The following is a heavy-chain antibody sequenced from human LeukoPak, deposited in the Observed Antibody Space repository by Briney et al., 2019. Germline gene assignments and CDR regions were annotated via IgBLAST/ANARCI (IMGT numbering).Heavy chain of an antibody. CDR1: GGSISSYY. V-gene: IGHV4-59*01. CDR3: ARGSRRIPGYYDSSGYLRY. Sequence: SETLSLTCTVSGGSISSYYWSWIRQPPGKGLEWIGYIYYSGSTNYNPSLKSRVTISVDTSKNQFSLKLSSGTAADTAVYYCARGSRRIPGYYDSSGYLRYWGQGTLVTVSS. D-gene: IGHD3-22*01. CDR2: IYYSGST. J-gene: IGHJ4*02.